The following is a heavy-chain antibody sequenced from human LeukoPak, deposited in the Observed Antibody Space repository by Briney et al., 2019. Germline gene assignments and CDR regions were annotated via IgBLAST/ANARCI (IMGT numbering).Heavy chain of an antibody. J-gene: IGHJ4*02. CDR1: GGSFSGYY. D-gene: IGHD3-22*01. CDR3: ACSSGYYYQFDY. Sequence: SETLSLTCAVYGGSFSGYYWSWIRQPPGKGLEWIGEINHSGSTNYNPSLKSRVTISVGTSKNQFSLKLSSVTAADTAVYYCACSSGYYYQFDYWGQGTLVTVSS. V-gene: IGHV4-34*01. CDR2: INHSGST.